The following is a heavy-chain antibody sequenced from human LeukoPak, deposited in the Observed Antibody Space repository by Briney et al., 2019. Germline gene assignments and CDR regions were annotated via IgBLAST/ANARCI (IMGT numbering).Heavy chain of an antibody. CDR2: ISSISSTI. D-gene: IGHD2-15*01. V-gene: IGHV3-48*01. Sequence: GGSLRLSCAASGFTFSSYSMNWVGQAPGKGLDWVSYISSISSTIYYADSVKGRFTISRDNAKNSLYLQMNSLRAEDTAVYYCARVKPYCSGGSCYYGYYYYGMDVWGQGTTVTVSS. J-gene: IGHJ6*02. CDR3: ARVKPYCSGGSCYYGYYYYGMDV. CDR1: GFTFSSYS.